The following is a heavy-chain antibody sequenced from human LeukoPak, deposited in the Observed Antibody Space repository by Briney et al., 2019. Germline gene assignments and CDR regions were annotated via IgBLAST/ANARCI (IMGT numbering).Heavy chain of an antibody. Sequence: SETLSLTCAVYGGSFSGYHWSWIRQPPGKGLEWIGEINHSGSTNYNPSLKSRVTILVDTSENQFSLKLSSVTAADTAVYYCARGTCSSTSCYDNWFDPWGQGTLVTVSS. CDR2: INHSGST. CDR3: ARGTCSSTSCYDNWFDP. J-gene: IGHJ5*02. V-gene: IGHV4-34*01. CDR1: GGSFSGYH. D-gene: IGHD2-2*01.